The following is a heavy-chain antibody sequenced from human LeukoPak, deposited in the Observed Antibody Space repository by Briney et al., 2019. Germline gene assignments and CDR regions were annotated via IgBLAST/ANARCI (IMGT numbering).Heavy chain of an antibody. V-gene: IGHV1-46*01. Sequence: ASVKVSCKASGYTFTSYCMHWVRQAPGQGLEWMGIINPSGGSTSYAQKFQGRVTMTRDTSTSTVYMELSSLRSEDTAVYYCARAPGYYDSSGVFDYWGQGTLVTVSS. CDR3: ARAPGYYDSSGVFDY. J-gene: IGHJ4*02. CDR1: GYTFTSYC. CDR2: INPSGGST. D-gene: IGHD3-22*01.